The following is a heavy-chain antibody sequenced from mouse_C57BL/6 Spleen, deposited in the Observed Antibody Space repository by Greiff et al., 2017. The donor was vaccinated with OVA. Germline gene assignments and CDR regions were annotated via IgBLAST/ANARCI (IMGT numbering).Heavy chain of an antibody. CDR2: IYPGSGNT. V-gene: IGHV1-76*01. D-gene: IGHD1-1*01. CDR1: GYTFTDYY. Sequence: QVQLQQSGAELVRPGASVKLSCKASGYTFTDYYINWVKQRPGQGLEWIARIYPGSGNTYYNEKFKGKATLTAEKSSSTAYMQLSSLTSEDSAVYFCARAPFYYGGSPGFFDYWGQGTTLTVSS. CDR3: ARAPFYYGGSPGFFDY. J-gene: IGHJ2*01.